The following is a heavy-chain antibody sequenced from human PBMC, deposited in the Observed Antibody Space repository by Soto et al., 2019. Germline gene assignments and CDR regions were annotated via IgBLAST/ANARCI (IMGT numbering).Heavy chain of an antibody. CDR1: GFTVSSNY. J-gene: IGHJ3*02. Sequence: EVQLVESGGGLIQPGGSLRLSCAASGFTVSSNYMSWVRQAPGKGLEWVSVIYSGGSTYYADSVKGRFTISRDNSKNTLYLQMNSLRAEDTAVYYCASSTETYYDFWSGYYEADAFDIWGQGTMVTVSS. CDR2: IYSGGST. V-gene: IGHV3-53*01. CDR3: ASSTETYYDFWSGYYEADAFDI. D-gene: IGHD3-3*01.